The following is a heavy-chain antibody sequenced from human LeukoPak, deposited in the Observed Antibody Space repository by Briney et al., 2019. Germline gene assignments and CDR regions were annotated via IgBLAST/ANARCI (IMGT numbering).Heavy chain of an antibody. D-gene: IGHD6-13*01. CDR2: IYYSGST. Sequence: SETLSLTCTVSGGSISSSSYYWGWIRQPPGKGLEWIGSIYYSGSTYYNPSLKSRVTISVDTSKNQFSLKLSSVTAADTAVYYCARRVTAAAGYFQHWGQGTLVTVSS. CDR3: ARRVTAAAGYFQH. CDR1: GGSISSSSYY. J-gene: IGHJ1*01. V-gene: IGHV4-39*07.